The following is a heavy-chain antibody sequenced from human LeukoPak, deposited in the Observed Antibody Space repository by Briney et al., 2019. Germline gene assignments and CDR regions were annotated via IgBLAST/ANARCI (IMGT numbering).Heavy chain of an antibody. V-gene: IGHV1-69*04. J-gene: IGHJ4*02. D-gene: IGHD2-2*01. Sequence: SVKVSCKASGGTFSSYAISWVRQAPGQGLEWMGRIIPILGIANYAQKFQGRVTITADKSTSTAYMELSSLRSEDTAVYYCATLSRYQLLMRWGSFDYWGQGTLVTVSS. CDR2: IIPILGIA. CDR1: GGTFSSYA. CDR3: ATLSRYQLLMRWGSFDY.